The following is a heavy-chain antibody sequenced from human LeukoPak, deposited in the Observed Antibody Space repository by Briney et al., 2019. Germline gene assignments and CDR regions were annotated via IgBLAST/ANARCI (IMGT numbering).Heavy chain of an antibody. CDR1: GFTVSSNE. CDR3: AKARGSGFQRGDAFDM. J-gene: IGHJ3*02. Sequence: ETGGSLRLSCAASGFTVSSNEMSWVRQAPGKGLEWVSSISGGSTYYADSRKGRFTISRDNSKSTLYVQMDSLRTEDTAVYYCAKARGSGFQRGDAFDMWGQGTRVTVSS. V-gene: IGHV3-38-3*01. D-gene: IGHD6-19*01. CDR2: ISGGST.